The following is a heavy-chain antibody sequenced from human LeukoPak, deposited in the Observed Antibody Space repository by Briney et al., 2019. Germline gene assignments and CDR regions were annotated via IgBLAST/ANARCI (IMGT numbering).Heavy chain of an antibody. J-gene: IGHJ4*02. V-gene: IGHV3-23*01. CDR2: ICGSDGST. CDR3: AKPPRRKYYFDY. Sequence: GGSLRLSCAASGFTFSSYAMSWVRQAPGKGLEWVSAICGSDGSTYYADSVKGRFTISRDNSKNTLYLQMNSLRAEDTAVYYCAKPPRRKYYFDYWGQGTLVTVSS. CDR1: GFTFSSYA.